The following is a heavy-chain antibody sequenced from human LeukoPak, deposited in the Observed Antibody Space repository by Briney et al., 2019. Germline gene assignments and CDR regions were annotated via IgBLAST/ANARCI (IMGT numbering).Heavy chain of an antibody. D-gene: IGHD4-17*01. CDR3: AITPDVAAGDYGL. J-gene: IGHJ4*02. CDR1: GGSFSGYY. Sequence: SETLSLTCAVYGGSFSGYYWSWIRQPPGKGLEWIGEINHSGSTNYNPSLKSRVTISVDTSKNQFSLKLSSVTAVDTAVYYCAITPDVAAGDYGLWGQGTLVTVSS. CDR2: INHSGST. V-gene: IGHV4-34*01.